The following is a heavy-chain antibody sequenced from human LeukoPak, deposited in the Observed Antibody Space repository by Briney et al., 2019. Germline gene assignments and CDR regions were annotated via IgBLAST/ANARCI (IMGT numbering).Heavy chain of an antibody. CDR2: ISSSSSYT. CDR3: ARDIEMAGYYYYYYGMDV. V-gene: IGHV3-11*05. Sequence: PGGSLRLSCAASGFTFSDYYMSWIRQAPGKGLEWVSYISSSSSYTNYADSVKGRFTISRDNAKNSLYLQMNSLRAEDTAVSYCARDIEMAGYYYYYYGMDVWGQGTTVTVSS. J-gene: IGHJ6*02. CDR1: GFTFSDYY. D-gene: IGHD5-24*01.